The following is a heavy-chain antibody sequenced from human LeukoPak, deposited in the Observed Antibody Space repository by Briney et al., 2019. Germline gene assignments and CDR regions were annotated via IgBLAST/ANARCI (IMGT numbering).Heavy chain of an antibody. Sequence: ASVKVSCKASGGTFSSYAISWVRQAPGQGLEWMGWIDPNSGGTNYAQKFQGRVTMTRDTSISAAYMELSRLRSDDTAVYYCARDPGGSGIFGVVKLRGAFDIWGQGTMVTVSS. CDR2: IDPNSGGT. CDR1: GGTFSSYA. CDR3: ARDPGGSGIFGVVKLRGAFDI. D-gene: IGHD3-3*01. J-gene: IGHJ3*02. V-gene: IGHV1-2*02.